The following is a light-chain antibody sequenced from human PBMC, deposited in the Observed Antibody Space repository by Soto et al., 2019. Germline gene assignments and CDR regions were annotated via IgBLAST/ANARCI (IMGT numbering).Light chain of an antibody. CDR1: SSDVGGYNF. CDR2: EVS. CDR3: NSYTSSGYV. Sequence: QSALTQPASVSGSPGQSITVSCTGTSSDVGGYNFVSWYQQHPGKAPKLMIYEVSNRPSGVSNRFSGSKSGNTASLTISGLQPEDEADYYCNSYTSSGYVFGAVTKLTV. V-gene: IGLV2-14*01. J-gene: IGLJ1*01.